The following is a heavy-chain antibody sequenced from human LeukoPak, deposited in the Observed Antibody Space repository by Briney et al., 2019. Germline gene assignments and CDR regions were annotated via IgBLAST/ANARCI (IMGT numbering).Heavy chain of an antibody. CDR3: AKDILAAGLFFDY. CDR2: IKTDGSEK. CDR1: GFTFSNYW. D-gene: IGHD6-13*01. J-gene: IGHJ4*02. Sequence: GGSLRLSCEGSGFTFSNYWMGWVRQAPGKGLQWVANIKTDGSEKYYVDSVKGRFTISRDNAKNSLYLQMNSLRAEDTAVYYCAKDILAAGLFFDYWGQGILVTVSS. V-gene: IGHV3-7*04.